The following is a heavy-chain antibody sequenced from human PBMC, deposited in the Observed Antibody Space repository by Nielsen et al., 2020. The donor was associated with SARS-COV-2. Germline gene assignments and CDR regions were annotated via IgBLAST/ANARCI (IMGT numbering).Heavy chain of an antibody. V-gene: IGHV4-38-2*02. CDR3: ASSLGGYSYGRDYYYMDV. J-gene: IGHJ6*03. CDR2: IYHSGST. D-gene: IGHD5-18*01. CDR1: GYSISSGYY. Sequence: GSLRLSCTVSGYSISSGYYWGWIRQPPGKGLEWIGSIYHSGSTYYNPSLKSRVTISVDTSKNQFSLKLSSVTAADTAVYYCASSLGGYSYGRDYYYMDVWDKGTTVTVSS.